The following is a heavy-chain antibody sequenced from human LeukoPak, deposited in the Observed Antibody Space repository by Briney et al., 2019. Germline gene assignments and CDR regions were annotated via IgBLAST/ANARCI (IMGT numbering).Heavy chain of an antibody. CDR3: AREAKVTSNAFDI. Sequence: GGSLRLSCAASGLTFNTYWMHWVRQAPGKGLVWVSRIKSDGSSTKYADSVKGRFTTSRDNANNRLYLQMNSLRVDDTAVYFCAREAKVTSNAFDIWGQGTVVAVSS. CDR2: IKSDGSST. D-gene: IGHD4-17*01. J-gene: IGHJ3*02. CDR1: GLTFNTYW. V-gene: IGHV3-74*03.